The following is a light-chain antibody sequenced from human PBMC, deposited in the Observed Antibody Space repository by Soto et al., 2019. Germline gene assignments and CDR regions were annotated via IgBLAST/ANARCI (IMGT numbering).Light chain of an antibody. Sequence: DIQMTQSPSTLSASVGDRVTITCRASQSINSLLAWFQQKPGKAPEILIYKASSLESGVPSRFSGSGSGTEFTLTISSLQPEDFATYYCQQGFSTFWTFGQGTKVDI. CDR3: QQGFSTFWT. J-gene: IGKJ1*01. CDR1: QSINSL. V-gene: IGKV1-5*03. CDR2: KAS.